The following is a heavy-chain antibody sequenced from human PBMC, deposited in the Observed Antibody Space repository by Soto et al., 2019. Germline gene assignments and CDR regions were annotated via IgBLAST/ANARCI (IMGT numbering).Heavy chain of an antibody. D-gene: IGHD6-19*01. CDR3: ARGALRAVAGTYSFAY. Sequence: EVQLVESGGGLVQPGGSLRLSCAASGFTFSSYAMYWVRQAPGKGLEYVSAISSNGGSTSYANSVKGRLTIPRDNSNTTLYLKLATLPAWAMPVYYCARGALRAVAGTYSFAYWGQGTLVTVSS. CDR1: GFTFSSYA. V-gene: IGHV3-64*01. J-gene: IGHJ4*02. CDR2: ISSNGGST.